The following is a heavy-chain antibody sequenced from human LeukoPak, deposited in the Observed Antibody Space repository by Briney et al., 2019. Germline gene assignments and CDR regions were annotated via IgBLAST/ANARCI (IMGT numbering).Heavy chain of an antibody. Sequence: ASVKVSCKVSGYTLTKLSMHWVRPAPGKGLEWMGGFDPEDGETIYAQKFQGRVTMTEDTSTDTAYMELSSLRSEDTAVYYCATDLGGLSFGSYYFDYWGQGTLVTVSS. CDR2: FDPEDGET. CDR3: ATDLGGLSFGSYYFDY. V-gene: IGHV1-24*01. D-gene: IGHD1-26*01. J-gene: IGHJ4*02. CDR1: GYTLTKLS.